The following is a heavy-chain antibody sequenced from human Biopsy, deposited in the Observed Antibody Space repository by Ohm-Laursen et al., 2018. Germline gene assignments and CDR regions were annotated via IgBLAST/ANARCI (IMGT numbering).Heavy chain of an antibody. CDR1: GGSFTGHY. D-gene: IGHD4-23*01. Sequence: PSDTLSFTCTVSGGSFTGHYWTWIRQPPGKGLEWIGHISHTGYTSYKSSLKSRVTISLDTSRKHFSLRLTSLAAADTAVYYCARGSNEYGGLYFPHWGQGTLVTVSS. CDR3: ARGSNEYGGLYFPH. V-gene: IGHV4-59*11. J-gene: IGHJ1*01. CDR2: ISHTGYT.